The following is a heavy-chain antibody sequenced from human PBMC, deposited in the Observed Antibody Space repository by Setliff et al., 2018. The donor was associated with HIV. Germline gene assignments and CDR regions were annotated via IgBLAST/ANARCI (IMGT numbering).Heavy chain of an antibody. CDR1: GFSLSNARMG. CDR2: IFSNDEK. V-gene: IGHV2-26*01. CDR3: ARIGVNNWNQVHVFDI. Sequence: SGPTLVNPTQTLTLTCTVSGFSLSNARMGVSWIRQPPGKALEWLAHIFSNDEKSYSTSLKSWLTISKDTSKSQVVLTMTNMDPVDTATYYCARIGVNNWNQVHVFDIWGQGTMVTVSS. J-gene: IGHJ3*02. D-gene: IGHD1-20*01.